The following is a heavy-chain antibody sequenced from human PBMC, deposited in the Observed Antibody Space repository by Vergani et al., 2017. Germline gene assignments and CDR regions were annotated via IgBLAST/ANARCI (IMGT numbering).Heavy chain of an antibody. CDR3: ARGLWDCTHIRCSPPSY. V-gene: IGHV3-21*01. CDR2: IKFPPGEI. Sequence: EAYLVQSGGGLVTPGGSLRLSCAASGFNFPSFTMNWVRQAPGRGLEWISSIKFPPGEIFYADSVKGRFTITRDNAKKSVYLQMNSLRAEDTAMYFCARGLWDCTHIRCSPPSYWGQGTQVTVSS. J-gene: IGHJ4*02. CDR1: GFNFPSFT. D-gene: IGHD2-8*01.